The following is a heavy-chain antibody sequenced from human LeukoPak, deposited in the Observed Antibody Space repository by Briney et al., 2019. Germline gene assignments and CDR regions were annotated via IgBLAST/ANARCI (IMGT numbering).Heavy chain of an antibody. Sequence: HPGGSLRLSCAASGFTFSSYSMSWVRQAPGKGLEWVSSIFPSGGEIHYADSVRGRFTISRDNSKSTLSLQMNSLRAEGTAIYYCATYRQVLLPFESWGQGTLVTVSS. CDR1: GFTFSSYS. CDR2: IFPSGGEI. CDR3: ATYRQVLLPFES. J-gene: IGHJ4*02. V-gene: IGHV3-23*01. D-gene: IGHD2-8*02.